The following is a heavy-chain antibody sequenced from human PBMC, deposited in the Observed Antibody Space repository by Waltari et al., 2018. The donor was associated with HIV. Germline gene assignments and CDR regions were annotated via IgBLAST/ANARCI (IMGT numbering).Heavy chain of an antibody. D-gene: IGHD3-22*01. CDR2: INHSGST. Sequence: QVQLQQWGAGLLKPSETLSLTCAVYGGSFSGYYWSWIRQPPGKGLEWIGEINHSGSTNYNPSLKSRVTISVDTSKNQFSLKLSSVTAADTAVYYCARDYDSSGYYFGYWGQGTLVTVSS. J-gene: IGHJ4*02. V-gene: IGHV4-34*01. CDR3: ARDYDSSGYYFGY. CDR1: GGSFSGYY.